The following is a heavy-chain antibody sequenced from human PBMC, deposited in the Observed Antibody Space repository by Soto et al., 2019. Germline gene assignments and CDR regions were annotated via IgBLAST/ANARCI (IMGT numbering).Heavy chain of an antibody. V-gene: IGHV3-7*04. CDR2: IKQDGSEK. CDR1: GFTFSSYW. Sequence: EVQLVESGGGLVQPGGSLRLSCAASGFTFSSYWMSWVRQAPGKGLEWVANIKQDGSEKYYVDSVKGRLTISRENAKNSLYIQMNSLRAEDTAVYYCARDLALTTIPNYWGQGTLVTVSS. D-gene: IGHD4-17*01. J-gene: IGHJ4*02. CDR3: ARDLALTTIPNY.